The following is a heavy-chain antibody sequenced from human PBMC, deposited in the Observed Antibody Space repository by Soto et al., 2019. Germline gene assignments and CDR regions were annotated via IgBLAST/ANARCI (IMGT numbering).Heavy chain of an antibody. CDR2: ISWNSGSI. Sequence: GGSLRLSCAASGFTFDDYAMHWVRQAPGKGLEWVSGISWNSGSIGYADSVKGRFTISRDNAKNSLYLQMNSLRAEDTALYYCAKEGRGGAVSFDYWGQGTLVTVSS. CDR1: GFTFDDYA. D-gene: IGHD6-19*01. V-gene: IGHV3-9*01. J-gene: IGHJ4*02. CDR3: AKEGRGGAVSFDY.